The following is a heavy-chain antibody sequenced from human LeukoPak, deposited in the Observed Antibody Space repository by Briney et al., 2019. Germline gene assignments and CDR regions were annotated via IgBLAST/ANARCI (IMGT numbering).Heavy chain of an antibody. Sequence: PGGSLRLSCAASGFTFSSYSMNWVRQAPGKGLEWVSSISSSSSYIYYADSVKGRFTISRDNAKNSLYLQMNSLRAEDTAVYYCARESLWGERSEYFQHWGQGTLVTVSS. D-gene: IGHD3-16*01. V-gene: IGHV3-21*01. CDR2: ISSSSSYI. CDR3: ARESLWGERSEYFQH. J-gene: IGHJ1*01. CDR1: GFTFSSYS.